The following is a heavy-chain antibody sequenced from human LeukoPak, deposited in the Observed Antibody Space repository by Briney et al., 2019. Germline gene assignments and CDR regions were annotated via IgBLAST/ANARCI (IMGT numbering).Heavy chain of an antibody. CDR2: IIPIFGTA. CDR1: GGTFSSYA. D-gene: IGHD2-15*01. Sequence: SVKVSCKDSGGTFSSYAISWVRQAPGQGLEWMGGIIPIFGTANYAQKFQGRVTITTDESTSTAYMELSGLRSEDTAVYYCARDRIIVSSRVSDAFDIWGQGTMVTVSS. J-gene: IGHJ3*02. V-gene: IGHV1-69*05. CDR3: ARDRIIVSSRVSDAFDI.